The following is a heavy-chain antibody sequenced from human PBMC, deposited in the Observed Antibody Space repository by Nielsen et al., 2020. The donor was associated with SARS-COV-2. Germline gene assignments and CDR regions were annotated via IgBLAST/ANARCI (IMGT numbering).Heavy chain of an antibody. Sequence: SETLSLTCTVSGGSISGYYWNWIRQPPGKGLEWIGYIYFSGSTTYNPSLKSRVTISADTSKSHFSLKLNSVTAADTADYYCARGKRGVAFDVWGQGSMVTVSS. CDR1: GGSISGYY. D-gene: IGHD3-10*01. CDR3: ARGKRGVAFDV. J-gene: IGHJ3*01. V-gene: IGHV4-59*01. CDR2: IYFSGST.